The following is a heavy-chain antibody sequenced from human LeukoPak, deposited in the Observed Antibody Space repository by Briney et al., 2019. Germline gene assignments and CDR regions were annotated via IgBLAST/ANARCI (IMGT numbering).Heavy chain of an antibody. V-gene: IGHV4-34*01. CDR3: ARVTAAAGATSFDY. D-gene: IGHD6-13*01. CDR2: INHSGST. CDR1: GGSFSGYY. Sequence: SETLSLTCAVYGGSFSGYYWSWIRQPPGKGLEWIGEINHSGSTNYNPSLKSRVTISVDTSKNQFSLKLSSVTAADTVVYYCARVTAAAGATSFDYWGQGTLVTVSS. J-gene: IGHJ4*02.